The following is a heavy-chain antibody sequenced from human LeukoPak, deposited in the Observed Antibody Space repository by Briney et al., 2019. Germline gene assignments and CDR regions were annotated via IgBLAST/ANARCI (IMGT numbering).Heavy chain of an antibody. D-gene: IGHD2-15*01. Sequence: PSETLSLTCTVSGGSISSYYWSWIRQPPGKGLEWIGYIYYSGSTNYNPSLKSRVTISVDTSKNQFSLKLSSVTAADTAVYYCARDLCSGGSCYSWRTHAFDIWGQGTMVTVSS. CDR1: GGSISSYY. CDR2: IYYSGST. CDR3: ARDLCSGGSCYSWRTHAFDI. V-gene: IGHV4-59*01. J-gene: IGHJ3*02.